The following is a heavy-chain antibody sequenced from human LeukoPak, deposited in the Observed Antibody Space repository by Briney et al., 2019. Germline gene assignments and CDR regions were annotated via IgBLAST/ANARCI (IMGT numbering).Heavy chain of an antibody. D-gene: IGHD3-10*01. CDR3: AEGGYGSGSYYYYYYMDV. CDR2: ISVSGGST. V-gene: IGHV3-23*01. Sequence: GGSLRLSCAASGFTFSSYAMSWVRQAPGKGLEWVSAISVSGGSTYYADSVKGRFTISRDNSKNTLYLQMNSLRAEDTAVYYCAEGGYGSGSYYYYYYMDVWGKGTTVTVSS. CDR1: GFTFSSYA. J-gene: IGHJ6*03.